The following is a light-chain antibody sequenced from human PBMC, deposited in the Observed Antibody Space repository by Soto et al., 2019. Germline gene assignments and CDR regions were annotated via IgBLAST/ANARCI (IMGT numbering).Light chain of an antibody. J-gene: IGLJ2*01. Sequence: QSVLTQPASVSGSPGQSITISCTGTSSDIGGYIYVSWNQHHPGKAPKLLIYDVSNRPSGVSNRFSGSKSGNTASLTISGLQVEDEADYFCSTYTSSRTRFGGGTKVTVL. CDR3: STYTSSRTR. CDR2: DVS. CDR1: SSDIGGYIY. V-gene: IGLV2-14*03.